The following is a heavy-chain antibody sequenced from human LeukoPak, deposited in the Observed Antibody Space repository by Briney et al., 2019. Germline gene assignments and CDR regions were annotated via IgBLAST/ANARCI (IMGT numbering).Heavy chain of an antibody. Sequence: KPGGSLRLSCAASGFTFSDYYMSWIRQAPGKGLEWVSYISSSSSYTNYADSVKGRFTISRDNAKNSLYLQMNSLRAEDTAVYYCASFTRGYSYGVDYWGQGTLVTVSS. CDR2: ISSSSSYT. CDR3: ASFTRGYSYGVDY. V-gene: IGHV3-11*03. CDR1: GFTFSDYY. J-gene: IGHJ4*02. D-gene: IGHD5-18*01.